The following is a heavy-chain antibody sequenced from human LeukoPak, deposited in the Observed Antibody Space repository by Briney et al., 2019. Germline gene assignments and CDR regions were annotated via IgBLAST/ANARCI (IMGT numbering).Heavy chain of an antibody. CDR2: IIPIFGTA. V-gene: IGHV1-69*01. D-gene: IGHD1-26*01. J-gene: IGHJ4*02. CDR3: VRDRGEFSYSHDY. CDR1: GGTFSSYA. Sequence: SVKVSCKASGGTFSSYAISWVRQAPGQGLEWMGGIIPIFGTANYAQKFQGRVTITADESTSTAYMELSSLRSEDTAVYYCVRDRGEFSYSHDYWGQGTLVTVSS.